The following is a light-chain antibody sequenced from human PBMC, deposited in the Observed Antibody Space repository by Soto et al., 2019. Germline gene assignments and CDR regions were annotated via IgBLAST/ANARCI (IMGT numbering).Light chain of an antibody. J-gene: IGLJ1*01. CDR3: CSYAGSTTLV. CDR1: SSDVGSYDL. Sequence: QSVLTQPASVSGSPGQSITISCTGTSSDVGSYDLVSWYQQHPGKAPKAIIYEVSKRPSGVSNRFSGSKSANTASLTISGLQPEDEADYYCCSYAGSTTLVLGSGTKVTVL. CDR2: EVS. V-gene: IGLV2-23*02.